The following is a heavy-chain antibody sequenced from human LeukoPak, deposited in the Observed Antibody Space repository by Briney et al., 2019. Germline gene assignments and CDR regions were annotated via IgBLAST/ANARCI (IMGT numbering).Heavy chain of an antibody. Sequence: SETLSLTCTVSGGSISSYYWSWIRQPPEKGLEWIGYIYYSGSTNYNPSLKSRVTISVDTSKNQFSLKLSSVTAADTAVYYCARLETNSYGYTIDYWGQGTLVTVSS. CDR2: IYYSGST. V-gene: IGHV4-59*08. D-gene: IGHD5-18*01. CDR1: GGSISSYY. CDR3: ARLETNSYGYTIDY. J-gene: IGHJ4*02.